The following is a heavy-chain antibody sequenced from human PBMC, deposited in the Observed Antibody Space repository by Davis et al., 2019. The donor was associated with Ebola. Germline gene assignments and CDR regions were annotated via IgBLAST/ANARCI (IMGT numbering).Heavy chain of an antibody. D-gene: IGHD1-26*01. Sequence: MPSETLSLTCTVSGGSISSGGYYWSWIRQHPGKGLEWIGYIYYSGSTYYNPSLKSRVTISVDTSKNQFSLKLSSVTAADTAVYYCARGGSGSYKDWGQGTLVTVSS. V-gene: IGHV4-31*03. CDR3: ARGGSGSYKD. CDR1: GGSISSGGYY. CDR2: IYYSGST. J-gene: IGHJ4*02.